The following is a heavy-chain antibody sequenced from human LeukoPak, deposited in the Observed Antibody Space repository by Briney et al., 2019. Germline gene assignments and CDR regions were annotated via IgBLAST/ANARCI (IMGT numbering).Heavy chain of an antibody. J-gene: IGHJ4*02. D-gene: IGHD6-6*01. V-gene: IGHV4-59*01. CDR2: IYYSGST. CDR3: ARLPYSSSSGFDY. Sequence: SETLSLTCTVSGGSISIYYWSWIRQPPGKGLGWIGYIYYSGSTNYNPSLKSRVTISVDTSKNQFSLKLSSVTAADTAVYYCARLPYSSSSGFDYWGQGILVTVSS. CDR1: GGSISIYY.